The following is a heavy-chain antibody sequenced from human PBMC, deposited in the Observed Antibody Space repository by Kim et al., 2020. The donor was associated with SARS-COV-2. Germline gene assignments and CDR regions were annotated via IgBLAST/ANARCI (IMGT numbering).Heavy chain of an antibody. V-gene: IGHV3-9*01. Sequence: ADSVKCRFTISRDNAKNSLYLQMNSLRAEDTALYYCAKDILPVAVAGFDYWGQGTLVTVSS. CDR3: AKDILPVAVAGFDY. J-gene: IGHJ4*02. D-gene: IGHD6-19*01.